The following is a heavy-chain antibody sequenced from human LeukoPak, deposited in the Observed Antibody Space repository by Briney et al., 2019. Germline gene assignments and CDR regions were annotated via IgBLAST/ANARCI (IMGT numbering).Heavy chain of an antibody. J-gene: IGHJ4*02. D-gene: IGHD2-2*01. CDR2: IYYSGST. V-gene: IGHV4-59*12. CDR1: GGSISNYY. CDR3: ARDPGPYCSSTSCYPY. Sequence: KPSETLSLTCTVSGGSISNYYWSWIRQPPGKGLEWIGYIYYSGSTNYNPSLKSRVTISVDTSKNQFSLKLSSVTAADTAVYYCARDPGPYCSSTSCYPYWGQGTLVTVSS.